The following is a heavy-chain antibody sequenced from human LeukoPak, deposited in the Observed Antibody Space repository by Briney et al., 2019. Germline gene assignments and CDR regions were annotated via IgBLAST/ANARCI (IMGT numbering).Heavy chain of an antibody. CDR3: AHTVAWFGELLSSFDY. Sequence: TLSLTCTVSGGSISSYYWSWIRQPPGKALEWLALIYWDDDKRYSPSLKSRLTITKDTSKNQVVLTMTNMDPVDTATYYCAHTVAWFGELLSSFDYWGQGTLVTVSS. V-gene: IGHV2-5*08. J-gene: IGHJ4*02. D-gene: IGHD3-10*01. CDR1: GGSISSYYW. CDR2: IYWDDDK.